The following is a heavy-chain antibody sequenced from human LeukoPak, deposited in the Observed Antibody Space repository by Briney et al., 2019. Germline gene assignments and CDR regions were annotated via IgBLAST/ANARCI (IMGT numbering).Heavy chain of an antibody. V-gene: IGHV3-21*01. CDR3: ATDGWFDY. CDR1: GFSFSSNA. J-gene: IGHJ5*01. Sequence: GGSLRLSCAASGFSFSSNAMNWVRQAPGKGPEWVSSIGSSSSYIYYADSVKGRFTISRDNAKNSLYLQMNSLRAEDTAVYYRATDGWFDYWGQGTLVTVSS. CDR2: IGSSSSYI.